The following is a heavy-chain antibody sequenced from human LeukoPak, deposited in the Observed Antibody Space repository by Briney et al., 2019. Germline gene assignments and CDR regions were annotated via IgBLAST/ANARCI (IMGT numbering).Heavy chain of an antibody. CDR3: SSGDEFDY. V-gene: IGHV3-7*01. D-gene: IGHD7-27*01. CDR2: IKQDGSVK. J-gene: IGHJ4*02. Sequence: PGGSLRLSCAASGFTVSNDYMSWVRQAPGKGLEWVANIKQDGSVKQYVDSVKGRFTISRDNAKNSVYLQMNSLRAEDTAVYYCSSGDEFDYWGQGTLVTVSS. CDR1: GFTVSNDY.